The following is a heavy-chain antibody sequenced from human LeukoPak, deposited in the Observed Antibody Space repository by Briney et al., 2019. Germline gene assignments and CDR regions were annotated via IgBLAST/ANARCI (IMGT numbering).Heavy chain of an antibody. D-gene: IGHD2-15*01. Sequence: PGGSLRLSCAASEFTFSSYAMHWVRQAPGKGLECVAFISYDGSNKYYTDSVKGRFTISRDNSKNTLYLQMNSLRAEDTAVYYCARAGDCSGGSCYSVRYFDLWGRGTLVTVSS. V-gene: IGHV3-30-3*01. CDR1: EFTFSSYA. J-gene: IGHJ2*01. CDR2: ISYDGSNK. CDR3: ARAGDCSGGSCYSVRYFDL.